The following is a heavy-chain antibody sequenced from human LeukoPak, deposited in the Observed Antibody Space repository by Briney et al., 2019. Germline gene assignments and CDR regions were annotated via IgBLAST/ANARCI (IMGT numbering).Heavy chain of an antibody. D-gene: IGHD3-9*01. V-gene: IGHV1-18*01. Sequence: ASVNVSCKASGYTFTSYGISWVRQAPGQGLEWMGWISAYNGNTNYAQKVQGRVTMTTDTSTSTAYMELRSLRSDDTAVYYCARVSDPSGYFDWFPPSYWGQGTLVTVSS. CDR1: GYTFTSYG. J-gene: IGHJ4*02. CDR2: ISAYNGNT. CDR3: ARVSDPSGYFDWFPPSY.